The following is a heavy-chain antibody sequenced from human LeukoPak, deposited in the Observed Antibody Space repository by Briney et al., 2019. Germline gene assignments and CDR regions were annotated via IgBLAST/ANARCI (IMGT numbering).Heavy chain of an antibody. CDR2: INTDNGNT. Sequence: ASVKVSCKTSGYTFTRYTIHWMRQAPGQGLEWMGWINTDNGNTEYPQQFQGRVTSIRDTSANTVYMELSSLRSEDTATYYCARGGSGATFDIWGQGTMVTVSS. V-gene: IGHV1-3*04. D-gene: IGHD1-26*01. J-gene: IGHJ3*02. CDR1: GYTFTRYT. CDR3: ARGGSGATFDI.